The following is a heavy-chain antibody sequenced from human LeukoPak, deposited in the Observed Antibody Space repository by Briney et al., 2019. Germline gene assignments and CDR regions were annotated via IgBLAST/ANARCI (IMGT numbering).Heavy chain of an antibody. J-gene: IGHJ5*02. CDR1: GGSISSGGYY. CDR2: IYYSGST. CDR3: ASLLPYWCSSTSCKTSNWFDP. V-gene: IGHV4-31*03. D-gene: IGHD2-2*01. Sequence: SETLSLTCTVSGGSISSGGYYWSWIRQHPGKGLEWIGYIYYSGSTYYNPSLKSRVTISVDTSKNQFSLKLSSVTAADTAVYYCASLLPYWCSSTSCKTSNWFDPWGQGTLVTVSS.